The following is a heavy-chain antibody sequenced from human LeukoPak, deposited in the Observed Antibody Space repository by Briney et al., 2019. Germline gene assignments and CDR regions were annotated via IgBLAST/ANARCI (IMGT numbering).Heavy chain of an antibody. J-gene: IGHJ3*02. CDR3: ARGRQRWLQSDAFDI. V-gene: IGHV3-23*01. CDR1: GFTFSNYA. CDR2: ISGTGDNT. Sequence: PGGSLRLSCAASGFTFSNYAMNWVRQAPGRGLEWVSGISGTGDNTYYADSVQGRFTISRDNSKNTFYLQTNSLRPEDTALYYCARGRQRWLQSDAFDIWGLGTMVTVSS. D-gene: IGHD5-24*01.